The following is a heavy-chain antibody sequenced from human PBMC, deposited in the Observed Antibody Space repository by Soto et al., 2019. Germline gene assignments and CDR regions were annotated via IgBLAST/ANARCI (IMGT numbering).Heavy chain of an antibody. J-gene: IGHJ4*02. D-gene: IGHD3-9*01. Sequence: GGSLRLSCAASGFTFSSYAMSWVRQAPGKGLEWVSAISGSGGSTYYADSVKGRFTISRDNSKNTLYLQMNSLRAEDTAVYYCAKDQDILTGYYTLPGFDYWGQGTLVTVSS. CDR3: AKDQDILTGYYTLPGFDY. CDR1: GFTFSSYA. V-gene: IGHV3-23*01. CDR2: ISGSGGST.